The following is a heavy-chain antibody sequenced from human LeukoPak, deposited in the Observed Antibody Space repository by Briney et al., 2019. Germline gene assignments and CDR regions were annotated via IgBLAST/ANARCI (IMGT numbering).Heavy chain of an antibody. J-gene: IGHJ3*02. Sequence: PSETLSLTCTVSGGSISSYYWSWIRQPPGKGLEWIGYIYTSGSTNYNPSLKSRVTISVDTSKNQFSLKLSSVTAADTAVYYCARPYSSSSWDDAFDIWGQGTMVAVSS. CDR2: IYTSGST. V-gene: IGHV4-4*09. D-gene: IGHD6-6*01. CDR3: ARPYSSSSWDDAFDI. CDR1: GGSISSYY.